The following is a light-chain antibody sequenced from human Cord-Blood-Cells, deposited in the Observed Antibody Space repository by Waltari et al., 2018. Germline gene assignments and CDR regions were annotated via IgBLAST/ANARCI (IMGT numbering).Light chain of an antibody. V-gene: IGKV1-39*01. CDR3: QQSYSTPCT. Sequence: DIQMTQSPSSLSASVGDSVPITCRASQSISSYLNWYQQKPGKAPKLLIYAASSLQSGVPSRFSGSGSGTDFTLTISSLQPEDFATYYCQQSYSTPCTFGQGTKLEIK. J-gene: IGKJ2*02. CDR2: AAS. CDR1: QSISSY.